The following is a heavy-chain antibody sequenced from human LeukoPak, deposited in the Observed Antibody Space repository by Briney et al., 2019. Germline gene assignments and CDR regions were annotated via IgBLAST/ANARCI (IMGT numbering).Heavy chain of an antibody. Sequence: QPGGSLRLSCAASGFTFSSYAMSWVRQAPGKGLEWVSAISGSGGSTYYADSVKGRFTISRDNSKNTLYLQMNSLRAEDMAVYYCAKGETVGPQPYLCAFDIWGQGTMVTVSS. J-gene: IGHJ3*02. D-gene: IGHD1-14*01. CDR1: GFTFSSYA. CDR2: ISGSGGST. V-gene: IGHV3-23*01. CDR3: AKGETVGPQPYLCAFDI.